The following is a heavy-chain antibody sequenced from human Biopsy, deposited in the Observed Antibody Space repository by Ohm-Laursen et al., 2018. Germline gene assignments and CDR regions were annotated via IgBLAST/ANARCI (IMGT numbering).Heavy chain of an antibody. J-gene: IGHJ6*02. V-gene: IGHV3-48*01. CDR2: IKSDSSTI. Sequence: SLRLSCSASGFRFSGYHMNWVRQAPGKGLEWLSYIKSDSSTIYYADSVKGRFTISRDNAKNSLFLQMNSLRAEDMAVYYCAREQLMVFSMDVWGQGTTVTVSS. D-gene: IGHD2-8*01. CDR3: AREQLMVFSMDV. CDR1: GFRFSGYH.